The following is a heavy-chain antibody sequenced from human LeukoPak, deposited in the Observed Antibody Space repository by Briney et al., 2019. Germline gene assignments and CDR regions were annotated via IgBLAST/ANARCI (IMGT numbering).Heavy chain of an antibody. D-gene: IGHD2-21*02. CDR3: ASHIVVVTEYFDY. V-gene: IGHV4-39*01. J-gene: IGHJ4*02. CDR2: IYYSGST. CDR1: GGSISSSSYY. Sequence: PSETLSLTCTVSGGSISSSSYYWGWIRQPPGKGLEWIGSIYYSGSTYYNPSLKSRVTISVDTSKNQFSLKLSSVTAADTAVYSCASHIVVVTEYFDYWGQGTLVTVSS.